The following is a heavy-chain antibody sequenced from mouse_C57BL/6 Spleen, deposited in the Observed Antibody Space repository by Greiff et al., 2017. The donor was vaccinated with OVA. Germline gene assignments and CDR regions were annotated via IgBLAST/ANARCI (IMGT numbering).Heavy chain of an antibody. CDR3: ARDPVYYAMDY. CDR2: ISDGGSYT. J-gene: IGHJ4*01. Sequence: EVMLVESGGGLVKPGGSLKLSCAASGFTFSSYAMSWVRQTPEKRLEWVATISDGGSYTYYPDNVKGRFTISRDNAKNNLYLQMSHLKSEDTARYYCARDPVYYAMDYWGQGTSVTVSS. V-gene: IGHV5-4*01. CDR1: GFTFSSYA.